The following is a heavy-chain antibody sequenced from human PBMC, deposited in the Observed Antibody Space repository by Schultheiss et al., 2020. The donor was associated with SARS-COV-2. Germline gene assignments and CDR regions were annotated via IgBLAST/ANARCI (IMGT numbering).Heavy chain of an antibody. CDR3: ATLAATHYYYGMDV. CDR1: GYSISSGYY. Sequence: SETLSLTCAVSGYSISSGYYWGWIRQPPGKGLEWIGSIYYSGSTNYNPSLKSRGTISVDTSNNQFSLKLSSVTAADTAVYYCATLAATHYYYGMDVWGQGTTVTVSS. V-gene: IGHV4-38-2*01. J-gene: IGHJ6*02. CDR2: IYYSGST. D-gene: IGHD6-6*01.